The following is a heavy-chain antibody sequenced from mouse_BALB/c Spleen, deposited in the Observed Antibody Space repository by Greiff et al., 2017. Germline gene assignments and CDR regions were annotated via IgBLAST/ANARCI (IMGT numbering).Heavy chain of an antibody. J-gene: IGHJ3*01. V-gene: IGHV1-77*01. Sequence: VQLQQSGPELVKPGASVKMSCKASGYTFTDYVISWVKQRTGQGLEWIGEIYPGSGSTYYNEKFKGKATLTADKSSNTAYMQLSSLTSEDSAVYFCARGGYDERFAYWGQGTLVTVSA. CDR3: ARGGYDERFAY. CDR1: GYTFTDYV. D-gene: IGHD2-14*01. CDR2: IYPGSGST.